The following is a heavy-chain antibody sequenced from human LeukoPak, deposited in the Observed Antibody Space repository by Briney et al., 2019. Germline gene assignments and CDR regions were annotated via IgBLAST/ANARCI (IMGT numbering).Heavy chain of an antibody. CDR2: IYYSGST. CDR3: ASHAGGSGSYYGYDY. D-gene: IGHD3-10*01. J-gene: IGHJ4*02. CDR1: GGSISSSSYY. V-gene: IGHV4-39*07. Sequence: SETLSLTCTVSGGSISSSSYYWGWIRQPPGKGLEWIGSIYYSGSTYYNPSLKSRVTISVDTSKNQFSLKLSSVTAADTAVYYCASHAGGSGSYYGYDYWGQGTLVTVSS.